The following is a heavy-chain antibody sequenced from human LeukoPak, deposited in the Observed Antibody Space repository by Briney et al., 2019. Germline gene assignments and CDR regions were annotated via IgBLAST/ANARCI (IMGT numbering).Heavy chain of an antibody. V-gene: IGHV4-39*01. CDR1: DDSITSSSYY. D-gene: IGHD3-22*01. CDR2: IFFRGTT. Sequence: SETLSLTCTVSDDSITSSSYYWGWIRQPPGKGLEWIGSIFFRGTTYYNPSLKSRVTMSVDTSKNQFSLKLKSVTAADTAVYYCARHRDSGGFYALDYWGQEALVTVSS. CDR3: ARHRDSGGFYALDY. J-gene: IGHJ4*02.